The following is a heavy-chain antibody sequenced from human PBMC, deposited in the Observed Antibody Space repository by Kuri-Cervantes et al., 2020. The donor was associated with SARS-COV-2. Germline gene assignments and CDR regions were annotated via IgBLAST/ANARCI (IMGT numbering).Heavy chain of an antibody. CDR3: ARQGPSSITIFGVVTIPQNWFDP. J-gene: IGHJ5*02. Sequence: SETLSLTCTVSGYSISSGYYWGWIRQPPGKGLEWIGSIYHSGSTYYNPSLKSRVTISVDTSKNQFSLKLSSVTAADTAVYYCARQGPSSITIFGVVTIPQNWFDPWGQGALVTVSS. CDR1: GYSISSGYY. D-gene: IGHD3-3*01. V-gene: IGHV4-38-2*02. CDR2: IYHSGST.